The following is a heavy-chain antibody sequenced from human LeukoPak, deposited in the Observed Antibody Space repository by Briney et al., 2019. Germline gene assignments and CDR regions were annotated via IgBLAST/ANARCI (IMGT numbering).Heavy chain of an antibody. D-gene: IGHD3-22*01. Sequence: GESLKISCKGSGYSFTSYWTGWVRQMPGKGLEWMGIIYPGDSDTRYSPSFQGQVAISADKSISTAYLQWSSLKASDTAMYYCARQELYYYDSSGSNAFDIWGQGTMVTVSS. CDR3: ARQELYYYDSSGSNAFDI. CDR1: GYSFTSYW. V-gene: IGHV5-51*01. J-gene: IGHJ3*02. CDR2: IYPGDSDT.